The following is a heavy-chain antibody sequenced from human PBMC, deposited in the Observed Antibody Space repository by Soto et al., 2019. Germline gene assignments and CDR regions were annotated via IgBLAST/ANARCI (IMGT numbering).Heavy chain of an antibody. D-gene: IGHD3-10*01. V-gene: IGHV3-74*01. CDR3: ARDPLYYGSGLDY. CDR1: GFTFSSYA. Sequence: PGGSLRLSCAASGFTFSSYAMSWVRQAPGKGLEWVSRLDSDGSSAIYADSVKGRFTISRDNAKNTLFLQMNSLRVEDTAVYYCARDPLYYGSGLDYWGQGTLVTVSS. J-gene: IGHJ4*02. CDR2: LDSDGSSA.